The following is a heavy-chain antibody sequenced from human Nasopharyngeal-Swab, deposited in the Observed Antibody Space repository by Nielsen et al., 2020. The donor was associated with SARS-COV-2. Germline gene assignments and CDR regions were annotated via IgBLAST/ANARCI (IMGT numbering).Heavy chain of an antibody. CDR2: INHSGST. V-gene: IGHV4-34*01. D-gene: IGHD4-23*01. Sequence: SQTISLTCAVYGGSFSGYYWSWIRQPPGKGLEWIGEINHSGSTNYNPSLKSRVTISVDTSKNQFSLKLSSVTAADTAVYYCALGSNLLDYWGQGTLVTVSS. J-gene: IGHJ4*02. CDR1: GGSFSGYY. CDR3: ALGSNLLDY.